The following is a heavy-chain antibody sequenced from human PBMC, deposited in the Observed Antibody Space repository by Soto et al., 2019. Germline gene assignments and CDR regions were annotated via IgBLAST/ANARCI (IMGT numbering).Heavy chain of an antibody. Sequence: SETLSLTCTVSGGSVSSGSYYWSWIRQPPGKGLEWIGYIYYSGSTNYNPSLKSRVTISVDTSKNQFSLKLSSVTAADTAVYYCARGDMITFGGVIVFDYWGQVTLVTVSS. CDR1: GGSVSSGSYY. V-gene: IGHV4-61*01. CDR2: IYYSGST. D-gene: IGHD3-16*02. J-gene: IGHJ4*02. CDR3: ARGDMITFGGVIVFDY.